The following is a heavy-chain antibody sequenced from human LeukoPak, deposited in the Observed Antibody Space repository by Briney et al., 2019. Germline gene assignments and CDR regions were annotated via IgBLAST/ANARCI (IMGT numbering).Heavy chain of an antibody. CDR3: AGVVVPAATGWFDP. CDR2: IYHRGST. Sequence: SETLSLTCTVSGGSISSGGYYWSWIRQPPGKGLEWIGYIYHRGSTYYNPSLKSRATISVDRSKNQFSLKLSSVTAADTAVYYCAGVVVPAATGWFDPWGQGTLVTVSS. V-gene: IGHV4-30-2*01. J-gene: IGHJ5*02. D-gene: IGHD2-2*01. CDR1: GGSISSGGYY.